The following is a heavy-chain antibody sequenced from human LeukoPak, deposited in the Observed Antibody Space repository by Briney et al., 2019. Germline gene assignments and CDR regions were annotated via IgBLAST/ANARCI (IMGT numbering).Heavy chain of an antibody. CDR2: IRYDGSNK. V-gene: IGHV3-30*02. J-gene: IGHJ6*03. Sequence: PGGSLRLSCAASGFTFRSYGMHWVRQAPGKGLEWVAFIRYDGSNKYYADSVKGRFTISRDNSKNTLYLQMNSLRAEDSAVYYCAKEYRSGWETWYYYYYMDVWGKGTTVTVSS. D-gene: IGHD6-19*01. CDR3: AKEYRSGWETWYYYYYMDV. CDR1: GFTFRSYG.